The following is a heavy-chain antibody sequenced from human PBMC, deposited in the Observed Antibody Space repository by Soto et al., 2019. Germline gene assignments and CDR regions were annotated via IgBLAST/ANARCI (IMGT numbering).Heavy chain of an antibody. J-gene: IGHJ6*02. CDR1: GLDFSSEV. CDR2: ISGSGRTI. Sequence: PGGSLRLSCAASGLDFSSEVMCWVRQAQGKGLEWVSSISGSGRTIYHADSMRGRFAISRDNSKNSLYLQLNNLRVDDTAVYYCAKVGPSYYYGMDVWGQGTTVTVSS. D-gene: IGHD1-26*01. V-gene: IGHV3-23*01. CDR3: AKVGPSYYYGMDV.